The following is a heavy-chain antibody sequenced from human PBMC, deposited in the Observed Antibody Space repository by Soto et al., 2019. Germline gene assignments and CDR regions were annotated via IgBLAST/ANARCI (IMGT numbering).Heavy chain of an antibody. Sequence: QVQLQESGPGLVKPSGTLSLTCAVSGGSISSSNWWSWVRQPPGKGLEWIGEIYHSGSTNNNPSPKSRVTISVDKSKNQFSLKLSSVTAADTAVYYCARVRVARWYSSSWPPSRQIDYWGQGTLVTVSS. J-gene: IGHJ4*02. D-gene: IGHD6-13*01. CDR1: GGSISSSNW. CDR2: IYHSGST. CDR3: ARVRVARWYSSSWPPSRQIDY. V-gene: IGHV4-4*02.